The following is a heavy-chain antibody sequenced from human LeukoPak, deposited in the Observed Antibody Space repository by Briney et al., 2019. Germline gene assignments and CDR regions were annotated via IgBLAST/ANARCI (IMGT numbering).Heavy chain of an antibody. D-gene: IGHD4-11*01. V-gene: IGHV3-30-3*01. CDR2: ISYDGSNK. CDR3: ARRGEYSNLNYLEY. CDR1: GFTFSSYA. Sequence: GRSLGLSCAASGFTFSSYAMHWVRQAPGKGLEWVAVISYDGSNKYYADSVKGRFTISRDNSKNTLYLQMNSLRAEDTAVYYCARRGEYSNLNYLEYWGQGTLVTVSS. J-gene: IGHJ4*02.